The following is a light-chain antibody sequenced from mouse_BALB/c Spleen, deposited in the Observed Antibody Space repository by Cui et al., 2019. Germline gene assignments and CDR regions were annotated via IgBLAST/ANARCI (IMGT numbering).Light chain of an antibody. Sequence: DIKMTQSPSSMYASLVERVTITCKASQDINSYLSWFQQKPGKSPKTLIYRANRLVDGVPSRFSGSRSGQDYSLTISSLEYEDMGIYYCLQYDEFPFTFGSGTKLEIK. CDR2: RAN. J-gene: IGKJ4*01. CDR1: QDINSY. V-gene: IGKV14-111*01. CDR3: LQYDEFPFT.